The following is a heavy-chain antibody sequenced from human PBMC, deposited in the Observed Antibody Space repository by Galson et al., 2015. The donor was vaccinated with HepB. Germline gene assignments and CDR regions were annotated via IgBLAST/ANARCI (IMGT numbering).Heavy chain of an antibody. V-gene: IGHV1-2*06. CDR3: ARSPSSGWYLDYYYYYMDV. CDR1: GYTFTGYY. D-gene: IGHD6-19*01. J-gene: IGHJ6*03. Sequence: SVKVSCKASGYTFTGYYMHWVRQAPGQGLEWMGRINPNSGGTNYAQKFQGRVTMTRDTSISTAYMELSRLRSDDTAVYYCARSPSSGWYLDYYYYYMDVWGKGTTVTVSS. CDR2: INPNSGGT.